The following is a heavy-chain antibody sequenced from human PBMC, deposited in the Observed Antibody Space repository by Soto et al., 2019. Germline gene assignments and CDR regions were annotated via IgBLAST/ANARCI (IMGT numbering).Heavy chain of an antibody. Sequence: GASVKVSCKASGYTFTYRYLHWVRQAPGQALEWMGWISAYNGNTNYAQKLQGRVTMTTDTSTSTAYMELRSLRSDDTAVYYCARGLGGDETEPLWSDYWGQGTLVTVSS. CDR3: ARGLGGDETEPLWSDY. CDR2: ISAYNGNT. V-gene: IGHV1-18*04. CDR1: GYTFTYRY. J-gene: IGHJ4*02. D-gene: IGHD2-21*02.